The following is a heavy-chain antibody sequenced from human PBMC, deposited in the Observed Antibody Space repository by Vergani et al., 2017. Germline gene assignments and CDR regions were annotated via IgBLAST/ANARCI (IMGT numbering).Heavy chain of an antibody. D-gene: IGHD2-21*01. V-gene: IGHV4-31*03. J-gene: IGHJ4*02. CDR2: IFRSGTT. CDR3: AREVVVIARIFDF. CDR1: GDSLSSSDHY. Sequence: QVQLQESGPGLVKPSQTLSLTCTVSGDSLSSSDHYWSWIRQRSDKGLEWVGHIFRSGTTYYNPSLKSRLSMSVDTSKNQFSLKLTSVTAADTAMYYCAREVVVIARIFDFWGQGTLVTVSS.